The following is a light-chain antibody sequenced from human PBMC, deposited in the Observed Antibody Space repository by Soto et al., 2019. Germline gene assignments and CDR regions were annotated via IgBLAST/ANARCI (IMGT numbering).Light chain of an antibody. Sequence: QSVLTQPPSVSAPPGQKVTISCSGSSSNIGNNYVSWYQQLPGTAPKLLIYDNNKRPSGIPDRFSGSKSGTSATLGITGLQTGDEADYYCGTWDSSLRDVVFGGGTKVTVL. J-gene: IGLJ2*01. CDR2: DNN. CDR1: SSNIGNNY. V-gene: IGLV1-51*01. CDR3: GTWDSSLRDVV.